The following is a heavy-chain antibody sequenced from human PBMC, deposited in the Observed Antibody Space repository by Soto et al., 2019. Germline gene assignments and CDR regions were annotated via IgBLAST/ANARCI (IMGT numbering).Heavy chain of an antibody. D-gene: IGHD6-13*01. CDR2: IGKAGDT. V-gene: IGHV3-13*01. CDR3: TRGAAGFDY. CDR1: GFTFSSYD. Sequence: EVQLVESGGALVQPGGSLRLSCAASGFTFSSYDFHWVRQTTGKGLEWVSGIGKAGDTYYAGSVKGRFTFSRENAKNSLYLQMNSPRAGDTAVYYCTRGAAGFDYWGQGTLVTVSS. J-gene: IGHJ4*02.